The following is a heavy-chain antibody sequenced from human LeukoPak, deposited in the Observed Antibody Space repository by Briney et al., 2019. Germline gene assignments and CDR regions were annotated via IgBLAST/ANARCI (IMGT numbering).Heavy chain of an antibody. CDR3: ARVIAAAGYYYYMDV. J-gene: IGHJ6*03. CDR1: GGTFSSYA. CDR2: IIPIFGTA. V-gene: IGHV1-69*13. Sequence: SVKVSCKASGGTFSSYAISWVRQAPGQGLEWMGGIIPIFGTANYAQKFQGRVTITADESTSTAYMELSSLRSEDTAVYYCARVIAAAGYYYYMDVWGKGTTVTISS. D-gene: IGHD6-13*01.